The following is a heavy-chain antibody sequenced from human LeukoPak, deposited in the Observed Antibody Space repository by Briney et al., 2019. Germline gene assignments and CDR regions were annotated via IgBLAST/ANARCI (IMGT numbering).Heavy chain of an antibody. CDR1: GGSFSGCY. CDR2: INHSGST. J-gene: IGHJ5*02. D-gene: IGHD5-18*01. V-gene: IGHV4-34*01. CDR3: ARGRRGYSCGLNWFDP. Sequence: SETLSLTCAVYGGSFSGCYWSWIRQPPGKGLEWIGEINHSGSTNYNPSLKSRVTISVDTSKNQFSLKLSSVTAADTAVYYCARGRRGYSCGLNWFDPWGQGTLVTVSS.